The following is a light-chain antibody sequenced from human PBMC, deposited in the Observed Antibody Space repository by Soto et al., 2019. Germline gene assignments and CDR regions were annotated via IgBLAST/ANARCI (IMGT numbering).Light chain of an antibody. CDR3: HQFNSYFFT. CDR2: DAS. J-gene: IGKJ5*01. CDR1: QGFSSA. V-gene: IGKV1-13*02. Sequence: AIQLTPSPSSLSASVGDRVTITCRASQGFSSALAWSQQKPGKSPKLLIYDASMWESGVPSRFSGSGSGTDFTRTISSLQTEDFATDYSHQFNSYFFTVGQGTRLEIK.